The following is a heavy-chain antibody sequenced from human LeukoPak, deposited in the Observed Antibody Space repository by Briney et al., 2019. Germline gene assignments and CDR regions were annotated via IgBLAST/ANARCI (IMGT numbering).Heavy chain of an antibody. J-gene: IGHJ4*02. CDR1: GYTLTSYY. V-gene: IGHV1-46*01. CDR2: INPSGGNT. D-gene: IGHD4-17*01. Sequence: GPSVNVSCKASGYTLTSYYMQWVRQAPGQGLEWMGIINPSGGNTSYAQKFQGRVTMTRDTSTSTVYMELSSLRSEDTAVYYCERGDLFDYGDYEVYWGQGTLVTVSS. CDR3: ERGDLFDYGDYEVY.